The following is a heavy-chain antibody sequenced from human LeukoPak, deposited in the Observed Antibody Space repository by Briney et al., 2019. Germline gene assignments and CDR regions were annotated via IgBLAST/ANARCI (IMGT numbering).Heavy chain of an antibody. CDR3: ARDPPAVAANTYG. V-gene: IGHV3-66*01. CDR1: GVTVGNNY. J-gene: IGHJ4*02. D-gene: IGHD6-6*01. CDR2: IYSGVIT. Sequence: PGGSLRLSCAASGVTVGNNYMNWVRQAPGKRLEWVSLIYSGVITHCADSVKGRFTITRNNSKNTLYLQMNSRRVDDTAVYYCARDPPAVAANTYGWGQGTLVTVSS.